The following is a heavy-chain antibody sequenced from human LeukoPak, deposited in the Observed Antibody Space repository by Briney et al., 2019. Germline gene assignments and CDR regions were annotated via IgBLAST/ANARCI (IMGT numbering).Heavy chain of an antibody. V-gene: IGHV4-38-2*01. CDR1: GYSISNGYY. J-gene: IGHJ6*03. Sequence: PSETLSLTCAVSGYSISNGYYWVWVRQPAGRGLEWLGSLYHSDSAYYNTSLRSRVSMSVDTSKNQFSLTLSFVTAADTAVYYCARQHDSYYYYYIDVWGSGTTVTVSS. CDR3: ARQHDSYYYYYIDV. CDR2: LYHSDSA.